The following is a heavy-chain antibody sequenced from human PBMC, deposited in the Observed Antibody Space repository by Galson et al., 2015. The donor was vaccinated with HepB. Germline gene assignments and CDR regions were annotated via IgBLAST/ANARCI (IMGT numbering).Heavy chain of an antibody. CDR1: GFTFNFFA. CDR3: AKDPDYYGAGSYSCHGMDV. V-gene: IGHV3-30*04. D-gene: IGHD3-10*01. Sequence: SLRLSCAASGFTFNFFAINWVRQAPGKGLEWVAVISHDGSDTYYADSVKGRFTISRDDSKSTLYLQMNSLRVEDTAVYYCAKDPDYYGAGSYSCHGMDVWGQGTTVTVSS. CDR2: ISHDGSDT. J-gene: IGHJ6*02.